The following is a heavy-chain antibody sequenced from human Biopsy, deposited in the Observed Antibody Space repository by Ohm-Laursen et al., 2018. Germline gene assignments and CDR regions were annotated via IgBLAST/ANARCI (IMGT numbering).Heavy chain of an antibody. D-gene: IGHD3-16*01. Sequence: DSVNVSCKVSVYTLSELPIHWVRQAPGKGLEWMGGFDPEHGETLYAQKFQGRVTMTEDTSTDTAYMELRSLRSDDTAVYYCARGGSFLPSEYFHHWGQGTLVTVSS. CDR2: FDPEHGET. J-gene: IGHJ1*01. V-gene: IGHV1-24*01. CDR1: VYTLSELP. CDR3: ARGGSFLPSEYFHH.